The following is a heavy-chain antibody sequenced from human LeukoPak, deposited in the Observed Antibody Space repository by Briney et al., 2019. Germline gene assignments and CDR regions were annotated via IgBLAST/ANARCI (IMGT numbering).Heavy chain of an antibody. CDR1: GGSFSGYY. V-gene: IGHV4-34*01. CDR2: INRSGST. CDR3: ARAPRASSSPRRWFDP. J-gene: IGHJ5*02. D-gene: IGHD6-13*01. Sequence: PSETLSLTCAVYGGSFSGYYWSWIRQPPGKGLEWIGEINRSGSTNYNPSLKSRVTISVDTSKNQFSLKLSSVTAADTAVYYCARAPRASSSPRRWFDPWGQGTLVTVSS.